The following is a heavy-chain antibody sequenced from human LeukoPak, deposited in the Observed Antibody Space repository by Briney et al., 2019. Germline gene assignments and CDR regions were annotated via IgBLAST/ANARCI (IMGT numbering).Heavy chain of an antibody. V-gene: IGHV1-2*02. D-gene: IGHD3-16*01. Sequence: GASVKVSCKASGYIFSGYYMHWVRQAPGQGLEWMGWINPNSGDTNYAQKFQGRVTMTRDTSINTASMELSRLRIDDTAVYYCSRDTTSGDPYYFDYWGRGTLVTVSS. CDR3: SRDTTSGDPYYFDY. CDR2: INPNSGDT. J-gene: IGHJ4*02. CDR1: GYIFSGYY.